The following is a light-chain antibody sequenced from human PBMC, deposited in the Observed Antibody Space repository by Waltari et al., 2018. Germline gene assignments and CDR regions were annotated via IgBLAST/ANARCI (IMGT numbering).Light chain of an antibody. CDR2: VNSDGSH. Sequence: QLVLTQSPSASASLGASVKLTCTLSSGHSSNIIAWLHQQPEKGPRYLMKVNSDGSHSKGDDIPDRFSGSSSGAERYLTISSVQSEDEADYYCQTGGHGTWVFGGGTTLTVL. J-gene: IGLJ3*02. CDR3: QTGGHGTWV. CDR1: SGHSSNI. V-gene: IGLV4-69*01.